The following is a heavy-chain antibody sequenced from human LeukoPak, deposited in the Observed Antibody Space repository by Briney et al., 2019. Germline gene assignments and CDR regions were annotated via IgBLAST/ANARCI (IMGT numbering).Heavy chain of an antibody. CDR3: ARDWASSGSNQVDY. CDR1: GGSISSYY. J-gene: IGHJ4*02. Sequence: SETLSLTCTASGGSISSYYWSWIRQPPGKGLEWIGYIYYSGSTNYNPSLKNRVTISVDTSKNQFSLKLSSVTAADTAVYYCARDWASSGSNQVDYWGQGTLVTVSS. D-gene: IGHD3-22*01. V-gene: IGHV4-59*12. CDR2: IYYSGST.